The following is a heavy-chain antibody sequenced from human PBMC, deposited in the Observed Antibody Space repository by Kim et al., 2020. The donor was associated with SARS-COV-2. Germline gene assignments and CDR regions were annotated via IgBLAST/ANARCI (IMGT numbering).Heavy chain of an antibody. CDR1: GGSFSGYY. Sequence: SETLSLTCAVYGGSFSGYYWSWIRQPPGKGLEWIGEINHSGSTNYNPSLKSRVTISVDTSKNQFSLKLSSVTAADTAVYYCARGEKNKWYYYDSSGYYYGAGDYWGQGTLVTVSS. J-gene: IGHJ4*02. D-gene: IGHD3-22*01. CDR2: INHSGST. V-gene: IGHV4-34*01. CDR3: ARGEKNKWYYYDSSGYYYGAGDY.